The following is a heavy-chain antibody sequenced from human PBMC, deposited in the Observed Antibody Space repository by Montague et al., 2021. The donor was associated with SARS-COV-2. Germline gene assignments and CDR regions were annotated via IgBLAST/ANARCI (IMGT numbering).Heavy chain of an antibody. CDR2: ISWDRGNI. CDR3: AKDLRAITFAYFDY. V-gene: IGHV3-9*01. D-gene: IGHD1-14*01. CDR1: GFTFSYYA. J-gene: IGHJ4*02. Sequence: SLRLSCPASGFTFSYYAMHWVRQAPGKGLEWVSGISWDRGNIAYADSVKGRFTISRDNAKNSLYLQMNNLRAEDTALYYCAKDLRAITFAYFDYWGQGTLVTVSS.